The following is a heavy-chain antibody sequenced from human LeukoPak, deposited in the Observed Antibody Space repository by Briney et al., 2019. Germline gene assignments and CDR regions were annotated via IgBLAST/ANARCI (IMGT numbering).Heavy chain of an antibody. D-gene: IGHD3-10*01. Sequence: ASVKVSCKVSGYTFTNFGISWLRQAPGQGPEWMGWIGGNNGDTKYAQKFQGRVTMTTDTSTSTVYMDLRSLKSGDTAVYYCARDKFTYAFGSGTFDYWGQGTLVTVSS. V-gene: IGHV1-18*01. CDR3: ARDKFTYAFGSGTFDY. CDR1: GYTFTNFG. J-gene: IGHJ4*02. CDR2: IGGNNGDT.